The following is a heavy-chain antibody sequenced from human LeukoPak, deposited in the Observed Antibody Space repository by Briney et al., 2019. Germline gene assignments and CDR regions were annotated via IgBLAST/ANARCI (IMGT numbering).Heavy chain of an antibody. CDR1: GFTFSDYY. CDR2: ITTTSSYI. CDR3: ARVLTGYSYYYYYMDV. V-gene: IGHV3-21*01. J-gene: IGHJ6*03. D-gene: IGHD3-9*01. Sequence: GGSLRLSCAASGFTFSDYYMNWVRQAPGEGLEWVSLITTTSSYIYYADSVKGRFTISRDNAKNSLYLQMNSLRAEDTAVYYCARVLTGYSYYYYYMDVWGKGTTVTVSS.